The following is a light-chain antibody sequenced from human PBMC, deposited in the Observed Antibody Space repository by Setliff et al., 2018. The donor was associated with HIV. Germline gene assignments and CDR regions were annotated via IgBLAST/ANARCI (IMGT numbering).Light chain of an antibody. J-gene: IGLJ1*01. Sequence: QSVLTQPPSVSAAPGQRVTISCTGSSSNIGAGYDVHWYQQLPGTAPKLLIYGNSNRPSGVPDRFSGPKSGTSASLAITGLRAEDEADYYCQSYDSSLSGFVFGTGTKVTVL. CDR2: GNS. CDR3: QSYDSSLSGFV. V-gene: IGLV1-40*01. CDR1: SSNIGAGYD.